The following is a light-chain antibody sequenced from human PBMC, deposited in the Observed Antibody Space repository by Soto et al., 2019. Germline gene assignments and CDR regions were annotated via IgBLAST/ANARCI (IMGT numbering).Light chain of an antibody. CDR1: SSDVGGYKY. CDR3: SSYTSSGSFWV. Sequence: QSVLTQPASVSGSPGQSITISCTGTSSDVGGYKYVSWYQHHPGKAPKLMIYEVSYRPSGVSDRFSGSKSGNAASLTISGLQAEDEADYFCSSYTSSGSFWVFGEGTKVTVL. CDR2: EVS. J-gene: IGLJ3*02. V-gene: IGLV2-14*01.